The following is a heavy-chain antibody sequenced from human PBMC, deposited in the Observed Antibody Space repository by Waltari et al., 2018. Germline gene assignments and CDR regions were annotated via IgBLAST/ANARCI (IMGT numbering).Heavy chain of an antibody. CDR3: AKPLESAGLSPQH. D-gene: IGHD6-13*01. CDR2: ISGSAGTT. J-gene: IGHJ1*01. Sequence: EVQLVESGGGLVQPGGSLRLSCAASGFTFSSYAMSWVRQAPGRGLEWVSAISGSAGTTYDADSVTGRFTISRDNSKNTLYLQMNSLRAEDTAVYYCAKPLESAGLSPQHWGQGTLVTVSS. V-gene: IGHV3-23*04. CDR1: GFTFSSYA.